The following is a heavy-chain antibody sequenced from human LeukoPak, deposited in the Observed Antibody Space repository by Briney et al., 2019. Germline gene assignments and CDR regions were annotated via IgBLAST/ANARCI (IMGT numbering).Heavy chain of an antibody. Sequence: ASVKVSCKASGYTFNGYYMHWVRQAPGQGLEWMGWINPNSGGTIYAQKFQGRVTMTRDTSINTAYMELSSLRSDDTAVFYCARGRVGDYPRVVDSWGQGTLVTVSS. J-gene: IGHJ4*02. CDR2: INPNSGGT. V-gene: IGHV1-2*02. D-gene: IGHD4-17*01. CDR1: GYTFNGYY. CDR3: ARGRVGDYPRVVDS.